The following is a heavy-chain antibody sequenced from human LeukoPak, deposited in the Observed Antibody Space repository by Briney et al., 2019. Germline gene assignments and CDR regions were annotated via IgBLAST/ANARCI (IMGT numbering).Heavy chain of an antibody. CDR2: IYTSGST. D-gene: IGHD3-10*01. Sequence: SETLSLTCTVSGDSIDRYYWNWIRQPAGKGLEWIGRIYTSGSTNYNPSLKSRVTMSVDTSKNQFSLKLISVTAADTAVYYCTRGRQGSRRKETSYGSGSYPAEYLDYWGQGTLVTVSS. CDR3: TRGRQGSRRKETSYGSGSYPAEYLDY. J-gene: IGHJ4*02. V-gene: IGHV4-4*07. CDR1: GDSIDRYY.